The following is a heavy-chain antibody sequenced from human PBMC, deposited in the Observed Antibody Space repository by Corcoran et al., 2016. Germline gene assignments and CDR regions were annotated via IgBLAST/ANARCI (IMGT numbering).Heavy chain of an antibody. J-gene: IGHJ5*02. Sequence: EVQLVESGGGLIQPGASLRLSCAASGFTVSSNYMNWVRKAPGKGLEWVSVIYSGGSTYYADSVKGRFTITRDNSKNTMYLQMNSLRAEDMAVYYCARDLLGARSGYYRDPWGQGTLVTVSS. CDR3: ARDLLGARSGYYRDP. CDR1: GFTVSSNY. V-gene: IGHV3-53*01. D-gene: IGHD3-3*01. CDR2: IYSGGST.